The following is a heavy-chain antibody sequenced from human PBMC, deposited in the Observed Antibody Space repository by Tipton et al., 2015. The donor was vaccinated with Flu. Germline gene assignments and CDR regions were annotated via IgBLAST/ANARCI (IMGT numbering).Heavy chain of an antibody. CDR2: ISSSSSYI. CDR3: ARHSSSWYAMYYFDY. Sequence: SLRLSCAASGFTFSSYSMNWVRQAPGTGLEWVSSISSSSSYIYYADSVKGRFTISRDNAKNSLYLQMNSLRAEDTAVYYCARHSSSWYAMYYFDYWGQGTLVTVSS. J-gene: IGHJ4*02. D-gene: IGHD6-13*01. CDR1: GFTFSSYS. V-gene: IGHV3-21*01.